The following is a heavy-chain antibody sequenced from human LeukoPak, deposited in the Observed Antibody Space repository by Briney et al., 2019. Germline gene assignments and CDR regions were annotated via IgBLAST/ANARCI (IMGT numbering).Heavy chain of an antibody. CDR3: ARRRATGYSYGYADWYFDL. D-gene: IGHD5-18*01. J-gene: IGHJ2*01. V-gene: IGHV4-59*08. CDR2: IYYSGST. Sequence: KASETLSLTCAVYGGSFSGYYWSWIRQPPGKGLEWIGYIYYSGSTNYNPSLKSRVTISVDTSKNQFSLKLSSVTAADTAVYYCARRRATGYSYGYADWYFDLWGRGTLVTVSS. CDR1: GGSFSGYY.